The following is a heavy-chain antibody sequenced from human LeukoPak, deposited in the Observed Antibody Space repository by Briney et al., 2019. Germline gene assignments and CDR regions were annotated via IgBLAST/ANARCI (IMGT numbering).Heavy chain of an antibody. CDR2: IYAGGSDT. Sequence: GESLKISCTGSGYSFTSYWIDWVRQMPGKGLEWMGIIYAGGSDTRYSPSFQGQVTISVDKSINTAYLQWRSLKASDTAMYYCGRSGHYGTDVWGQGTTVTVSS. CDR1: GYSFTSYW. D-gene: IGHD3-10*01. V-gene: IGHV5-51*01. J-gene: IGHJ6*02. CDR3: GRSGHYGTDV.